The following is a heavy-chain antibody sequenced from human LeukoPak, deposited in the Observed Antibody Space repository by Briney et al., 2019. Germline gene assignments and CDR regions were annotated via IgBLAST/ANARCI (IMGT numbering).Heavy chain of an antibody. CDR1: GYTFTNYG. V-gene: IGHV1-18*01. J-gene: IGHJ4*02. CDR2: INTYNGNT. Sequence: GASVKVSCKASGYTFTNYGITWMRQAPGQRLEWMGWINTYNGNTNYAQKLQGRGTITTETSTSTAYMELRSLRSDDTAVFYCARDLVDGVGAPGAYWGQGALVTVSS. D-gene: IGHD1-26*01. CDR3: ARDLVDGVGAPGAY.